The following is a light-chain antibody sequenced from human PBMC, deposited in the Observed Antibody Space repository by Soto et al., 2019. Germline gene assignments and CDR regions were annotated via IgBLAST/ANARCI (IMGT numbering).Light chain of an antibody. CDR1: DSDVGGYNY. CDR3: SSYRTGGPFV. Sequence: QSVLTQPASVSGSLGQSITISCTGTDSDVGGYNYVSWYQQHPGKAPKLMIYEVSNRPSGVSHRFSGSKSGNTASLTISGLQAEDEADYYCSSYRTGGPFVFGTGTKVTVL. V-gene: IGLV2-14*01. CDR2: EVS. J-gene: IGLJ1*01.